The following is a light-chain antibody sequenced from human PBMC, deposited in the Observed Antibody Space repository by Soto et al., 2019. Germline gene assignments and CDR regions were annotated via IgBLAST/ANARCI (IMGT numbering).Light chain of an antibody. CDR3: HQYHTAPRT. CDR2: WAS. CDR1: QSVLYSSNNKNN. Sequence: DIVMTQSPDSLAVSLGERATINCKSSQSVLYSSNNKNNLAWYQQKPGQPPKLLISWASTRESGVPDRFSGSGSGTDFTLTNSSLQAEDVAVYYCHQYHTAPRTFGQGTKVEIK. V-gene: IGKV4-1*01. J-gene: IGKJ1*01.